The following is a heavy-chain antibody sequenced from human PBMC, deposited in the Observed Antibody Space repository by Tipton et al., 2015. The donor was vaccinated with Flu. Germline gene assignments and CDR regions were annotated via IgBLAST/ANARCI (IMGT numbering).Heavy chain of an antibody. CDR2: IYHTGNI. V-gene: IGHV4-38-2*02. Sequence: GLVKPSETLSLTCSVTGDSIGSGYYWGWIRQPPGKGLEWIGDIYHTGNIYYNPPLQSRVTISVDTSKNQFSLRLSSVTAADTAVYYCARERRGGWPFYDAFDFWGQGTTVTVSS. J-gene: IGHJ3*01. CDR1: GDSIGSGYY. D-gene: IGHD6-19*01. CDR3: ARERRGGWPFYDAFDF.